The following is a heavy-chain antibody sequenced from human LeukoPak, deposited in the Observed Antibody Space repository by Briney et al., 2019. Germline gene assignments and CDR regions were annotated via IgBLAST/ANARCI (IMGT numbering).Heavy chain of an antibody. CDR2: ISYDGSNK. CDR1: GFTFSSYA. Sequence: GGSLRLSCAASGFTFSSYAMHWVRQAPGKGLEWVAVISYDGSNKYYADSVKGRFTISRDNSKNTLYLQMNSLRAEDTAVYYCARGIYDSSGYYVDYWGQGTLVTVSS. D-gene: IGHD3-22*01. V-gene: IGHV3-30-3*01. CDR3: ARGIYDSSGYYVDY. J-gene: IGHJ4*02.